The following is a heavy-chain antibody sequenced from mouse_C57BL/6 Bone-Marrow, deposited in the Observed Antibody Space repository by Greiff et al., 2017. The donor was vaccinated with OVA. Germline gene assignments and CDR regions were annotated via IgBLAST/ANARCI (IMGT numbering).Heavy chain of an antibody. D-gene: IGHD2-3*01. CDR1: GYTFTSYW. CDR3: ARSRAYDGPYWYCDG. V-gene: IGHV1-64*01. J-gene: IGHJ1*03. Sequence: QVQLQQPGAELVKPGASVKLSCKASGYTFTSYWMHWVKQRPGPGLEWIGVIHPNSGSTNYNEKFKSKATLTVDKSSSTAYMQLSSLTSEDAAVYSCARSRAYDGPYWYCDGWGTGTTVTVSS. CDR2: IHPNSGST.